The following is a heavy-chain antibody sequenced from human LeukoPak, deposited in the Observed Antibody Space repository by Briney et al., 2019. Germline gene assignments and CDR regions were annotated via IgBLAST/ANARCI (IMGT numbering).Heavy chain of an antibody. Sequence: DYWMSWVRQPPGKGLEWIGYIYYSGSTYYNPSLKSRVTISVDTSKNQFSLKLSSVTAADTAVYYCARSYDSSGYYPSRFDYWGQGTLVTVSS. CDR2: IYYSGST. CDR1: DYW. J-gene: IGHJ4*02. V-gene: IGHV4-30-4*01. D-gene: IGHD3-22*01. CDR3: ARSYDSSGYYPSRFDY.